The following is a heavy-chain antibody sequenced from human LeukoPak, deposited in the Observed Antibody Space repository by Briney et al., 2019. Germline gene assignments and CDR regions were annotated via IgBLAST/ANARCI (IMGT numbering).Heavy chain of an antibody. Sequence: GGSLRLSCSASGXTFSSYAVHWVRQAPGKGLEYVSAISSIGGSTYYADSVKGRFTISRDNSKNTLYLQMSALRAEDTAVYYCVKENSENYYGGGDYWGQGTLVTVSS. CDR3: VKENSENYYGGGDY. V-gene: IGHV3-64D*06. D-gene: IGHD1-26*01. J-gene: IGHJ4*02. CDR1: GXTFSSYA. CDR2: ISSIGGST.